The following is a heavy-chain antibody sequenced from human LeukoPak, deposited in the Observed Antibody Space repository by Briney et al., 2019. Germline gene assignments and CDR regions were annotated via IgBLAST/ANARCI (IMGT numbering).Heavy chain of an antibody. CDR3: ARASYGGNSAEYFQH. D-gene: IGHD4-23*01. J-gene: IGHJ1*01. V-gene: IGHV3-7*01. CDR2: IKQDGSEK. CDR1: GFTFSSYW. Sequence: PGGSLRLSCAASGFTFSSYWMSWVRQAPGKGLEWVANIKQDGSEKYYVDSVKGRFTISRDNAKNSLYLQMNSLRAEDTAVYYCARASYGGNSAEYFQHWGQGTLVTVSS.